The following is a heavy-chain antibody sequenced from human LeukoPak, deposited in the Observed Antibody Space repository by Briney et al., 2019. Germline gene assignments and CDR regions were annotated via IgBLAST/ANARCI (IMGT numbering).Heavy chain of an antibody. V-gene: IGHV3-11*01. Sequence: GGSLRLSCEASGFSFSDYYMSWIRQAPGKGLEWVSYISNRDSTVYYADSVKGRFTISRHNSKNTLYLQMNSLRAEDTAVYYCARDYLDTAMVGIRAFDIWGQGTMVTVSS. CDR1: GFSFSDYY. J-gene: IGHJ3*02. D-gene: IGHD5-18*01. CDR3: ARDYLDTAMVGIRAFDI. CDR2: ISNRDSTV.